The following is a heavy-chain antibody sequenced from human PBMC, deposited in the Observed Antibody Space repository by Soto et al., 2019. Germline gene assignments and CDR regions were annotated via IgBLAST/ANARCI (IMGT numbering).Heavy chain of an antibody. CDR1: GFTFSSYS. D-gene: IGHD6-19*01. Sequence: RRLSCAASGFTFSSYSMNWVRQAPGKGLEWVSYISSSSSTIYYADSVKGRFTISRDNAKNSLYLQMSSLRDEDTAVYYCARVRSSGWYFDYWGQGTLVTVSS. CDR3: ARVRSSGWYFDY. J-gene: IGHJ4*02. V-gene: IGHV3-48*02. CDR2: ISSSSSTI.